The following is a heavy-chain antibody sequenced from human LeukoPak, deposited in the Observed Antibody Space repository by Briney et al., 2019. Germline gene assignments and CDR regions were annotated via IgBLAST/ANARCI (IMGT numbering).Heavy chain of an antibody. D-gene: IGHD3-3*01. Sequence: SETLSLTCTVSGGSISSSSYYWGWIRQPPGKGLEWIGSIYYSGSTYYNPSLKSRVTISVDTSKNQFSLKLSSVTAADTAVYYCARGRRLKPGNWFDPWGQGTLVTVSS. V-gene: IGHV4-39*01. J-gene: IGHJ5*02. CDR3: ARGRRLKPGNWFDP. CDR1: GGSISSSSYY. CDR2: IYYSGST.